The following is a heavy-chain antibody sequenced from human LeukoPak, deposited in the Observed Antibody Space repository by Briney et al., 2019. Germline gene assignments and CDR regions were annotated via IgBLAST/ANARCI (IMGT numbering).Heavy chain of an antibody. CDR2: ISGNRGIT. Sequence: GGSLRLSCAASGFTFRDYTMSWVRQAPGKGLEWVSGISGNRGITYYADSVKGRFTISRDNSKNTLYLQMNSLRAEDTAIYYCAKDVWFGDPWGQGTLVTVFS. V-gene: IGHV3-23*01. CDR3: AKDVWFGDP. CDR1: GFTFRDYT. J-gene: IGHJ5*02. D-gene: IGHD3-10*01.